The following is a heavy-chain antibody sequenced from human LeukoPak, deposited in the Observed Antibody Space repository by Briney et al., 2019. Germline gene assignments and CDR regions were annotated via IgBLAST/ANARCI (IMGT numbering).Heavy chain of an antibody. CDR2: ISHSGST. V-gene: IGHV4-34*01. CDR1: GVPFSGYY. D-gene: IGHD3-22*01. J-gene: IGHJ4*02. Sequence: PSETLSLTCAVYGVPFSGYYWSWIRESPGKGLEWIGEISHSGSTNYNPSLKSRVTISMDTSKNQFSLKLRSMTAADTAIYYCARLRDSSGYYYRFGALDYWGQGTLVTVSS. CDR3: ARLRDSSGYYYRFGALDY.